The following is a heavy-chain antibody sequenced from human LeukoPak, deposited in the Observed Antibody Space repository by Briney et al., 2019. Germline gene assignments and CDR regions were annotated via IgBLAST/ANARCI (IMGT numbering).Heavy chain of an antibody. CDR2: ISYDGSNK. Sequence: GGSLRLSCAASGFTFSSYGMHWVRQAPGKGLEWVAVISYDGSNKYYADSVKGRFTISRDNSKNTLYLQMNSLRAEDTAVYYCAKDLQVVVAAPPVYWGQGTLVTVSS. CDR3: AKDLQVVVAAPPVY. V-gene: IGHV3-30*18. J-gene: IGHJ4*02. CDR1: GFTFSSYG. D-gene: IGHD2-15*01.